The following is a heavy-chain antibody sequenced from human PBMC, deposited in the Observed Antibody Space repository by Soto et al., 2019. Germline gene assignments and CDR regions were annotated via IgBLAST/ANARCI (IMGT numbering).Heavy chain of an antibody. CDR3: AKRSSGWYFDL. D-gene: IGHD6-19*01. J-gene: IGHJ2*01. CDR2: ISGSGGST. V-gene: IGHV3-23*01. Sequence: EVQLLESGGGLVQPGGSLRLSCAASGFTFSSYAMSWVRQAPAKGLEWVSVISGSGGSTYYANSVKGRFTISRDNSKNTLYLQMNSLRAEDTAVYYCAKRSSGWYFDLWGRGTLVTVSS. CDR1: GFTFSSYA.